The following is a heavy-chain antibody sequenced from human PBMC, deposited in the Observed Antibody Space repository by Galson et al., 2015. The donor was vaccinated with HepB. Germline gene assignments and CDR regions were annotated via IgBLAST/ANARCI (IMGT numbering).Heavy chain of an antibody. CDR1: GFTFGDYV. CDR2: IKGKGYGGTT. CDR3: TRDLLARGIFNAFDI. Sequence: SLRLSCAGSGFTFGDYVLSWVRQAPGKGLEWIGFIKGKGYGGTTEYAAFVQGRFSISRDDSRGIAYLQMNSLITDDTAVYFCTRDLLARGIFNAFDIWGQGTMVTVSP. V-gene: IGHV3-49*04. D-gene: IGHD2-15*01. J-gene: IGHJ3*02.